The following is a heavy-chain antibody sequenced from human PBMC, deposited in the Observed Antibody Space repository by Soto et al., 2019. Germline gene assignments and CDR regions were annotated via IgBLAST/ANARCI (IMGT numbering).Heavy chain of an antibody. CDR2: INSDGSST. CDR3: ARGDRYGGAEYFQY. D-gene: IGHD4-17*01. J-gene: IGHJ1*01. V-gene: IGHV3-74*01. CDR1: GFTFSSYW. Sequence: EVPLVESGGDLVQPGGSLRLSCAASGFTFSSYWMHWVRQAPGKGLVWVSRINSDGSSTSYADSVKGRFTISRDNAKNTLYVQMNNLRAEDTAVYYCARGDRYGGAEYFQYWGQGTLVTVSS.